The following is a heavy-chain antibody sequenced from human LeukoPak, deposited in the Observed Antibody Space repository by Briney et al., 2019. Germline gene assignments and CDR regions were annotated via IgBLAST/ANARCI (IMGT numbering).Heavy chain of an antibody. CDR2: ISGSGGST. J-gene: IGHJ4*02. D-gene: IGHD6-13*01. V-gene: IGHV3-23*01. Sequence: GGSLRLSCAASGFTFSSYAMSWVRQAPGKGLEWVSAISGSGGSTYSADSVKGRFTISRDNSKNTLYLQMNSLRAEDTAVYYCAKTDDSSSWYSYWGQGTLVTVSS. CDR1: GFTFSSYA. CDR3: AKTDDSSSWYSY.